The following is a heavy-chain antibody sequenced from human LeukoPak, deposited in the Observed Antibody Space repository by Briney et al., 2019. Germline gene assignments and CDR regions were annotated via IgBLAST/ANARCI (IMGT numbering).Heavy chain of an antibody. CDR1: GFTFSSHT. CDR2: ISYDGRNK. CDR3: AKDLNWGGR. Sequence: GGSLRLSCAASGFTFSSHTMHWVRQAPGKGLQWVAVISYDGRNKDYADSVKGRFTISRDNSKNTLYLQMNSLRAEDTAVYYCAKDLNWGGRWGQGTLVTVSS. D-gene: IGHD7-27*01. J-gene: IGHJ4*02. V-gene: IGHV3-30*04.